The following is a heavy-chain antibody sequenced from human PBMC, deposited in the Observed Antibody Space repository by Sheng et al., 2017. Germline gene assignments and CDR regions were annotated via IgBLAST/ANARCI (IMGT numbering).Heavy chain of an antibody. D-gene: IGHD5-18*01. CDR1: GGSFSGYY. CDR2: VNHSGST. CDR3: ARGGVVGYGYGYYDNWFDP. J-gene: IGHJ5*02. Sequence: QVQLQQWGAGLLKPSETLSLTCAVYGGSFSGYYWSWIRQPPGKGLEWIGEVNHSGSTNYKSSLKSRVTMSVDTSKNHFSLRLSSVTAADTAVYYCARGGVVGYGYGYYDNWFDPGAREPWSPSPQ. V-gene: IGHV4-34*01.